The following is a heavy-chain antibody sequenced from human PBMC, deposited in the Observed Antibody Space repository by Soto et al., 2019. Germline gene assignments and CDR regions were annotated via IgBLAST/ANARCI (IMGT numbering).Heavy chain of an antibody. V-gene: IGHV1-18*01. CDR2: ISAYNGNT. Sequence: ASVKVSCKASGYTFTSYGISWVRQAPGQGLEWMGWISAYNGNTNYAQKLQGRVTMTTDTSTSTAYMELRSLRSDDTAVYYCARRRAYCGADCYWDDDACDIRRQETMVSVAS. CDR1: GYTFTSYG. D-gene: IGHD2-21*02. J-gene: IGHJ3*02. CDR3: ARRRAYCGADCYWDDDACDI.